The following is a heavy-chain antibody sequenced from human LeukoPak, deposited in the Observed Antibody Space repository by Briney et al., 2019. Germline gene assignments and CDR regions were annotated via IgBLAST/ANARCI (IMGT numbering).Heavy chain of an antibody. Sequence: PSETLSLTCAVSGGSISSSNWWSWVRQPPGKGLEWSGEIYHSGSTNYNPSLKSRVTISVGKSKNQFSLKLSSVTAADTAVYYCAKDRSDPIVGTPLSSTAFDIWGLGTMVTVSS. CDR1: GGSISSSNW. CDR2: IYHSGST. D-gene: IGHD2-21*01. V-gene: IGHV4-4*02. CDR3: AKDRSDPIVGTPLSSTAFDI. J-gene: IGHJ3*02.